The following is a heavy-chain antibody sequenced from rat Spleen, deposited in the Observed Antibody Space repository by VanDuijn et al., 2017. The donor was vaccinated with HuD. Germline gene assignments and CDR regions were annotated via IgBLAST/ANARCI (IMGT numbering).Heavy chain of an antibody. D-gene: IGHD1-5*01. Sequence: EVQLVESGGGFVQPGRSMKLSCAASGFTFDDYYMAWVRQAPGKGLEWVASMTNSGRSIYYPDSVKGRFTISRDNAQNTLYLQMDSLRSEDTATYYCARLGYNPFDSWGQGVMVTVSS. V-gene: IGHV5-25*01. CDR3: ARLGYNPFDS. J-gene: IGHJ2*01. CDR2: MTNSGRSI. CDR1: GFTFDDYY.